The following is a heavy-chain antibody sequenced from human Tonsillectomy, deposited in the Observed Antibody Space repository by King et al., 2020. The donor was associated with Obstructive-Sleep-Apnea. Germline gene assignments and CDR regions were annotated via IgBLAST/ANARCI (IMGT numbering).Heavy chain of an antibody. CDR3: ARCPRKSMVRGVIWFDP. CDR2: MNPNSGNT. V-gene: IGHV1-8*01. Sequence: QLVQSGAEVKKPGASVKVSCKASGYTFTSYDINWVRQATGQGLEWMGWMNPNSGNTGYAQKFQGRVTMTRNTSISTAYMELSSLRSEDTAVYYCARCPRKSMVRGVIWFDPWGQGTLVTVSS. J-gene: IGHJ5*02. CDR1: GYTFTSYD. D-gene: IGHD3-10*01.